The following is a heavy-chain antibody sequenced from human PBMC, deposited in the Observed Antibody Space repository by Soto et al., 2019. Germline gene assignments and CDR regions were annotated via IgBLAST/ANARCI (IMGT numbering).Heavy chain of an antibody. CDR3: AKNQGVELVPLATVDWFDP. CDR1: GFIFENFG. D-gene: IGHD1-26*01. CDR2: ISGSGFKK. J-gene: IGHJ5*02. V-gene: IGHV3-23*01. Sequence: GGSLRLSCAASGFIFENFGMSWVRQAPGKGLEWISSISGSGFKKYYTDSVKGRFTISRDNSKSTVYLELNNLSAEDTAVYHCAKNQGVELVPLATVDWFDPWGQGSVVTVSS.